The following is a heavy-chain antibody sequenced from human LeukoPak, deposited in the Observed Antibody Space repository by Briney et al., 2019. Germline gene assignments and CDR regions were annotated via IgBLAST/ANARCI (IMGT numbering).Heavy chain of an antibody. J-gene: IGHJ4*02. CDR1: GFTFSDYY. D-gene: IGHD3-10*01. Sequence: GGSLRLSCEASGFTFSDYYMSWIRQAPGKGLEWVSYISSSGSTIYYADSVKGRFTISRDNAKNSLYLQMNSLRAEDTAVYYCARDRHAWFGDGDYFDYWGQGTLVTVSS. V-gene: IGHV3-11*04. CDR3: ARDRHAWFGDGDYFDY. CDR2: ISSSGSTI.